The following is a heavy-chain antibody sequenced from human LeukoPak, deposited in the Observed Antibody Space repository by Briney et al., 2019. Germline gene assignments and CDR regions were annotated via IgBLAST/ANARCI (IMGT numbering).Heavy chain of an antibody. V-gene: IGHV4-34*01. J-gene: IGHJ5*02. D-gene: IGHD6-6*01. CDR1: GGSFSGYY. Sequence: SETLSLTCAVYGGSFSGYYWSWIRQPPGKGLEWIGKINHSGSTNYNPSLKSRVTISVGTSKNQFSLKLSSVTAADTAAYYCARLYSTSGYNWFDPWGQGTLVTVSS. CDR3: ARLYSTSGYNWFDP. CDR2: INHSGST.